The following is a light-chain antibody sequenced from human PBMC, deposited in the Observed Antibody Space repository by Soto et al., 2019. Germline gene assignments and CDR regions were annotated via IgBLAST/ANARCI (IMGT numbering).Light chain of an antibody. CDR2: EVS. Sequence: QSALTQPPSASGSRGQSVTISCTGTSSDVGGYNYVSWYQQHPGKAPKLMIYEVSKRPSGVPDLFSGSKSGNTASLTVSGLQPEDEADYYCSSYAGSNNLGVFGGGTKLTVL. J-gene: IGLJ3*02. V-gene: IGLV2-8*01. CDR3: SSYAGSNNLGV. CDR1: SSDVGGYNY.